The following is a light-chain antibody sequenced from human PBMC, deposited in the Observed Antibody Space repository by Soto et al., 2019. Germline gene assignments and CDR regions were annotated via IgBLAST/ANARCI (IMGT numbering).Light chain of an antibody. CDR1: QSISNH. V-gene: IGKV1-39*01. Sequence: IHMTPSPSSLSSSFGDIVIIPCRASQSISNHLNWYQQKPGKAPKLLIFAASSLQSGVPSRFSGSRSGPDFTLTISRLQTDDFATYYCQQYNSYWPFGQGTKVDIK. CDR3: QQYNSYWP. J-gene: IGKJ1*01. CDR2: AAS.